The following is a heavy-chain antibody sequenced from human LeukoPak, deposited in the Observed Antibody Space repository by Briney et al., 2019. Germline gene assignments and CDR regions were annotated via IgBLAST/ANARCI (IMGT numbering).Heavy chain of an antibody. CDR3: ARDVEGGTFDI. Sequence: GGSLRLSCEASGFTFTSYYMNWVRQAPGRGLEWVANIDQSGGRNNYVDSVKGRFTISRDNAKNSLFLEMSSLRADDTAVYFCARDVEGGTFDIWGQGTTVTVSS. CDR1: GFTFTSYY. V-gene: IGHV3-7*05. CDR2: IDQSGGRN. D-gene: IGHD3-16*01. J-gene: IGHJ3*02.